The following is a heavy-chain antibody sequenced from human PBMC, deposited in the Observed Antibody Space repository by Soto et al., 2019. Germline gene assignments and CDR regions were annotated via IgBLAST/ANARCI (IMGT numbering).Heavy chain of an antibody. Sequence: GGSLRLSCAASGFPFCKYSMNWVRQAPGKGLEWVSYISSNSITIYDADSVRGRFTISRDNAKNSLYLQMNSLRDEGTAMYYCAREDILGTRSFDYWGQGTLVTVSS. J-gene: IGHJ4*02. D-gene: IGHD1-26*01. CDR2: ISSNSITI. CDR1: GFPFCKYS. CDR3: AREDILGTRSFDY. V-gene: IGHV3-48*02.